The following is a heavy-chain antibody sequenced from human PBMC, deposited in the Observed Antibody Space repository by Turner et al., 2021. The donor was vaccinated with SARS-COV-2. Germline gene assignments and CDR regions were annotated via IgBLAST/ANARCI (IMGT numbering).Heavy chain of an antibody. D-gene: IGHD5-18*01. Sequence: QLQLQESGPGLVKPSETLSRTCTVPGGSISSSSYYWGWIRQPPGKGLEWIGNIYYSGITYYNPSLKSRVTISVDTSKNQFSLKLSSVTAADTAVYYCARLMDTAMDYYGMDVWGQGTTVTVSS. J-gene: IGHJ6*02. CDR2: IYYSGIT. V-gene: IGHV4-39*01. CDR1: GGSISSSSYY. CDR3: ARLMDTAMDYYGMDV.